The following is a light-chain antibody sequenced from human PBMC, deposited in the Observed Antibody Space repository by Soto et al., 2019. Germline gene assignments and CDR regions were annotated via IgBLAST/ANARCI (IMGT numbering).Light chain of an antibody. CDR3: QQYANLPLT. J-gene: IGKJ3*01. CDR1: DDISNY. Sequence: DIQMTQSPSSLSASVGDRVTITCQASDDISNYLNWYQQKPGKAPKVLIYDASHLESGVPSRCSGGGSGTEFTFTISSLQAEDIATYYCQQYANLPLTFGPGTKVDIK. CDR2: DAS. V-gene: IGKV1-33*01.